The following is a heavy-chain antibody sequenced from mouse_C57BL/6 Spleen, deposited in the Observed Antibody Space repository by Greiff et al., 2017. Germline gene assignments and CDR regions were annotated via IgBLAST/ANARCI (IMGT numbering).Heavy chain of an antibody. V-gene: IGHV1-78*01. CDR3: AREVWYFDV. CDR1: GYTFTDYT. CDR2: IYPRDGST. Sequence: VKVVESDAELVKPGASVKISCKASGYTFTDYTIHWMKQRPEQGLEWIGYIYPRDGSTKYNEKFKGKATLTADKSSSTAYMQLNRLTSEDAAVYCCAREVWYFDVWGTGTTVTVSS. J-gene: IGHJ1*03.